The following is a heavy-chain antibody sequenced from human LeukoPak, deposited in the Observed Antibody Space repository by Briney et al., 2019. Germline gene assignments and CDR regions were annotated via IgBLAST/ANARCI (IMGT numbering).Heavy chain of an antibody. CDR3: ASWQYSSSSAY. CDR2: IYYSGST. Sequence: SETLSLTCTVSGGSISSSTYYWGWIRQPPGKGLEWIGSIYYSGSTYYNPSLKSRVSISVDKSNNQFSLKLSSGTAADTAVYFCASWQYSSSSAYWGQGTLVTVSS. J-gene: IGHJ4*02. V-gene: IGHV4-39*01. D-gene: IGHD6-13*01. CDR1: GGSISSSTYY.